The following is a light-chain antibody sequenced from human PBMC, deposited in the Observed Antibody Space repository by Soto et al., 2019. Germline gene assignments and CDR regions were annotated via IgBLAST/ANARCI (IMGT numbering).Light chain of an antibody. V-gene: IGLV2-14*01. Sequence: ALTQPASVSGSPGQSITISCTGTSSDVGGYNFVSWYQQHPGKAPKLMIYEVSNRPSGVSNRFSGSKPGNTASLTISGLQAEEEADYYCSSYTTSTTLYVFGTGTKVTVL. J-gene: IGLJ1*01. CDR1: SSDVGGYNF. CDR3: SSYTTSTTLYV. CDR2: EVS.